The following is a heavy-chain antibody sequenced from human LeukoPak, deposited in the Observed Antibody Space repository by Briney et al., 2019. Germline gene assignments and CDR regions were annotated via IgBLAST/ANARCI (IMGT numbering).Heavy chain of an antibody. CDR1: GFTVSSNY. CDR3: ARGGKFYYDSSGYPGDY. V-gene: IGHV3-7*01. D-gene: IGHD3-22*01. J-gene: IGHJ4*02. Sequence: PGGSLRLSCAASGFTVSSNYMSWVRQAPGKGLEWVANIKQDGSEKYYVDSVRGRFTISRDNVKNSLYLQMNSLRAEDTAVYYCARGGKFYYDSSGYPGDYWGQGTLVTVSS. CDR2: IKQDGSEK.